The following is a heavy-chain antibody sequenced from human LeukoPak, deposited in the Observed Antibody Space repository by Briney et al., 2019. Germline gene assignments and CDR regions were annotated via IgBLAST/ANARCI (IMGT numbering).Heavy chain of an antibody. CDR3: ARGKGYCSGGSCYSAYYYYYMDV. J-gene: IGHJ6*03. CDR1: GGSISSSNW. V-gene: IGHV4-4*02. CDR2: IYHSGST. Sequence: SGTLSLTCAVSGGSISSSNWWSWVRQPPGKGLEWIGEIYHSGSTNYNPSLKSRVTISVDKSKNQFSLKLSSVTAADTAVYYCARGKGYCSGGSCYSAYYYYYMDVWGKGTTVTVSS. D-gene: IGHD2-15*01.